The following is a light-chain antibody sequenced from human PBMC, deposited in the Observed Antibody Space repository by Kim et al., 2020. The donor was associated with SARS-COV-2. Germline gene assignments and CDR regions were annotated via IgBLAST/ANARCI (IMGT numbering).Light chain of an antibody. CDR2: EDN. CDR3: HSTDNSDIVV. Sequence: SYELTQPPSVSVSPGQTARITCSGDPLPKRYVYWYHQKSGQAPVLVIYEDNQRPSGIPARFSGSVSGTTATLTISGAQVDDEGLYFCHSTDNSDIVVFGGGTQLTVL. CDR1: PLPKRY. J-gene: IGLJ2*01. V-gene: IGLV3-10*01.